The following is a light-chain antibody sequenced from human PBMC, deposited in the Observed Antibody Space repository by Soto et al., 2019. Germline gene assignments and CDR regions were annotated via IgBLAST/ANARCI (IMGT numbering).Light chain of an antibody. Sequence: EIVLTQSPGTLSLSPGERATLSCRASEFLSSSYLGWYQKKPDQAPRLLIYAASRRATGIPDRFSGSGSATVYTLTINTLEPEDFAVYYCQQQGTFGQGTKVEIK. CDR1: EFLSSSY. CDR3: QQQGT. J-gene: IGKJ2*01. CDR2: AAS. V-gene: IGKV3-20*01.